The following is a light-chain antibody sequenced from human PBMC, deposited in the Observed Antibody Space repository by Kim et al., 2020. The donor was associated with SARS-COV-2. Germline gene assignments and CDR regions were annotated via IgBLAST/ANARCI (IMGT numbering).Light chain of an antibody. Sequence: QTATLNCTGHTNNVGDQGSAWLQQHQGHPPKLLSYSDNNRPSGISERLSASRSGNTASLTITGLQPEDEADYYCSAWDSSLSAWVFGGGTKLTVL. CDR3: SAWDSSLSAWV. J-gene: IGLJ3*02. CDR2: SDN. CDR1: TNNVGDQG. V-gene: IGLV10-54*01.